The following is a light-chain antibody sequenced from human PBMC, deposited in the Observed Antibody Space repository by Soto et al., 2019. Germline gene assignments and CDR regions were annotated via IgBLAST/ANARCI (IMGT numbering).Light chain of an antibody. CDR3: SSYAGSNNWI. J-gene: IGLJ2*01. CDR2: EVS. CDR1: SSDIGDYNY. V-gene: IGLV2-8*01. Sequence: QSALTQPPSASGSPGQSVPISFTGTSSDIGDYNYVSWYQQHPGKAPKLMIYEVSKRPSGVPDRFSGSKSGNTASLTVSGLQAEDEADYYCSSYAGSNNWIFGGGTKVTVL.